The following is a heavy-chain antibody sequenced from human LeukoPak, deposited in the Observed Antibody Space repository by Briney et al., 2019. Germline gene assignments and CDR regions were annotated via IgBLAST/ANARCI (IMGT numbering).Heavy chain of an antibody. D-gene: IGHD2/OR15-2a*01. V-gene: IGHV3-21*01. J-gene: IGHJ5*02. Sequence: GGSLRLSCAASGFTFSSDSMHWVRQAPGKGLEWVSSISSTSAYIYYADSVKGRFTISRDNAKNSLYLQMKSLRAEDTAVYYCARGKTSQNIVTRKTYNWFDPWGQGTLVTVSS. CDR3: ARGKTSQNIVTRKTYNWFDP. CDR1: GFTFSSDS. CDR2: ISSTSAYI.